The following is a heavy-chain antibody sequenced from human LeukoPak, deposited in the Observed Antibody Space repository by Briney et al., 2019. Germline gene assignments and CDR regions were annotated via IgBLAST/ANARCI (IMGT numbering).Heavy chain of an antibody. Sequence: SETLSLTCAASGGSINSHYWGWIRQPPGKGLQWIGDIYSTGKNNYNPSLKSRVTISLDTSKSHLSLNLTSVLAADTAIYYCVRRDTGWNYFDYWGQGILVTVSS. V-gene: IGHV4-4*08. CDR3: VRRDTGWNYFDY. D-gene: IGHD6-19*01. CDR1: GGSINSHY. CDR2: IYSTGKN. J-gene: IGHJ4*02.